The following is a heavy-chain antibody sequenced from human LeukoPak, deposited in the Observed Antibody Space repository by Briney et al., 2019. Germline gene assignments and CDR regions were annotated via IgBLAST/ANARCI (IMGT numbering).Heavy chain of an antibody. D-gene: IGHD3-16*01. Sequence: GGSLRLSCAASGFSFNSDWIDWVRQAPGKGLEWVANIKHDESEKNYLDSVKGRFTISRDNAQNSLYLQMNGLRVEDTAVYYCTRRLDDWGQGTLVTVSS. V-gene: IGHV3-7*01. CDR1: GFSFNSDW. CDR2: IKHDESEK. J-gene: IGHJ4*02. CDR3: TRRLDD.